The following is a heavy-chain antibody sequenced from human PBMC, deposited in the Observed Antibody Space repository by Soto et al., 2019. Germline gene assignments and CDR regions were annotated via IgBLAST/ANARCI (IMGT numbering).Heavy chain of an antibody. CDR1: GFTFGTTD. Sequence: LQSGGGWVQPGGSLTLSCAASGFTFGTTDMRLVRQAPGEGLEWVSTIDGSGGITYYADSVKGRFTISRDNSRNTVYLQMNSLRGDDTALYYCVKNSGWFNNWGQGALVTVSS. D-gene: IGHD6-19*01. CDR3: VKNSGWFNN. V-gene: IGHV3-23*01. J-gene: IGHJ4*02. CDR2: IDGSGGIT.